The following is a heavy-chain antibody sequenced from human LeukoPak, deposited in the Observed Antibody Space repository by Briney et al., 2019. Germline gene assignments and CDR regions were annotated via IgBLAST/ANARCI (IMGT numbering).Heavy chain of an antibody. V-gene: IGHV1-18*01. J-gene: IGHJ3*01. Sequence: ASVKVSCKASGYTFSNYGISWVRQAPGQGLEWMGWISAYNGNTNYAQKLQGRVTMTTDTSTSTAYMELRSLRSDDTAVYYCARDQNGGIAVVWGQGTMVTVSS. D-gene: IGHD6-19*01. CDR1: GYTFSNYG. CDR3: ARDQNGGIAVV. CDR2: ISAYNGNT.